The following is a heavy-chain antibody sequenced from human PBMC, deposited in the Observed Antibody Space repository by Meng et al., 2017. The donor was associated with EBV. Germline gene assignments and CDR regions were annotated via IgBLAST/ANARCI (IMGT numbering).Heavy chain of an antibody. CDR1: GGSFSGYY. D-gene: IGHD5-24*01. Sequence: GQLQQGAAGLLKPSETLSLPCAVYGGSFSGYYWSWIRQPPGKGLEWIGEINHSGSTNYNPSLKRRVTISVDTSKNQFSLKLSSVTAADTAVYYCARGRWLQPGSYFDYWGQGTLVTVSS. V-gene: IGHV4-34*01. J-gene: IGHJ4*02. CDR3: ARGRWLQPGSYFDY. CDR2: INHSGST.